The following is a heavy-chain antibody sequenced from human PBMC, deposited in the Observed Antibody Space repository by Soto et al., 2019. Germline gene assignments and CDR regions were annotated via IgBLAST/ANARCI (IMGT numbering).Heavy chain of an antibody. CDR2: ISAYNGNT. CDR3: ARDYDFWSAFDY. CDR1: GYTFTSYG. D-gene: IGHD3-3*01. V-gene: IGHV1-18*01. Sequence: ASVKVSCKASGYTFTSYGISWVRQAPVQGLEWMGWISAYNGNTNYAQKLQGRVTMTTDTSTSTAYMELRSLRSDDTAVYYCARDYDFWSAFDYWGQGTLVTVSS. J-gene: IGHJ4*02.